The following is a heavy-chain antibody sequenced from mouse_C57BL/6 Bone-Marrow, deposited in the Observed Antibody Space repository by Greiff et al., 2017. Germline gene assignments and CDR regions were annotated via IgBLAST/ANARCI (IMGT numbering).Heavy chain of an antibody. Sequence: VQLQQSGPELVKPGASVKISCKASGYAFSSSWMNWVKQRPGKGLEWIGRIYPGDGDTNYNGKFKGKATLTADKSSSTASMQLSSLTSEDSAVYCCASRLRVAYWGQGTLVTVSA. J-gene: IGHJ3*01. CDR2: IYPGDGDT. CDR1: GYAFSSSW. V-gene: IGHV1-82*01. CDR3: ASRLRVAY. D-gene: IGHD1-1*01.